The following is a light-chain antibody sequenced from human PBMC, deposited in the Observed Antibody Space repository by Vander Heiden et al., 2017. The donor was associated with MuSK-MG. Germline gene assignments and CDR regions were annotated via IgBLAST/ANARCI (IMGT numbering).Light chain of an antibody. J-gene: IGKJ4*01. CDR2: GAS. CDR3: QQDGSSPRT. Sequence: EIVLTQSPGTLSLSPGERATLSCRASQSVSSSYLAWYQQKPGQAPRLLIYGASSRATGIPDRFSGSGSGTDFTLTISRLEPEDYAVYYCQQDGSSPRTFGGGTKVEIK. V-gene: IGKV3-20*01. CDR1: QSVSSSY.